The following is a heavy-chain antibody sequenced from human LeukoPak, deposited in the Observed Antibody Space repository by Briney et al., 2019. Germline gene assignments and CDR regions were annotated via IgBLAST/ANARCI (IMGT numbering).Heavy chain of an antibody. Sequence: GASVKVSCKASGYTFTSYGISWVRQAPGQGLEWMGWISAYNGNTNYAQKLQGRVTMTTDTSTSTAYMEPRSLRSDDTAVYYCARDYGMDIVVVPAAISVTRFDYWGQGTLVTVSS. D-gene: IGHD2-2*03. CDR1: GYTFTSYG. CDR2: ISAYNGNT. J-gene: IGHJ4*02. V-gene: IGHV1-18*01. CDR3: ARDYGMDIVVVPAAISVTRFDY.